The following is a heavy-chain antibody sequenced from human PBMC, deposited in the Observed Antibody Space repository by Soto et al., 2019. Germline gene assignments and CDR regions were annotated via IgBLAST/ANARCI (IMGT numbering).Heavy chain of an antibody. J-gene: IGHJ2*01. CDR3: ARPKGIAPAVWYFDL. CDR1: GDFISSHY. V-gene: IGHV4-59*08. CDR2: VYYDGKT. D-gene: IGHD2-15*01. Sequence: QVQLQESGPGLVKPSETLSLTCTGSGDFISSHYWSWIRQPPGKGLEWIGYVYYDGKTDSSPSLKSRVTISLDTSKTHISLSLTSVTAADSAVYYFARPKGIAPAVWYFDLWGRGTLLTVSS.